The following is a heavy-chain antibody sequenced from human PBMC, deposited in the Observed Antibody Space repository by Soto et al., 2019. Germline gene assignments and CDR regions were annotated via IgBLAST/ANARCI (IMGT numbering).Heavy chain of an antibody. CDR2: IYPGDSDT. Sequence: GESLKISCKASGYRFTSYWIAWVRQTPGKGLEWMGIIYPGDSDTRYSPSFQGQVTISADKSISTAYLQWSSLKASDTAMYYCARPVVGANYYYGMEVWGQGTTVTVS. J-gene: IGHJ6*02. D-gene: IGHD1-26*01. V-gene: IGHV5-51*01. CDR3: ARPVVGANYYYGMEV. CDR1: GYRFTSYW.